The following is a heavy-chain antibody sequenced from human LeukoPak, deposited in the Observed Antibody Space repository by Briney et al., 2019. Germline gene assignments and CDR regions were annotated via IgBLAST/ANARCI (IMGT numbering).Heavy chain of an antibody. CDR3: AKGTVHSGSYYFDY. V-gene: IGHV3-23*01. CDR2: ISGSGGST. J-gene: IGHJ4*02. Sequence: GGSLRLSCAASGLTFSSYAMSWVRQAPGKGLEWVSAISGSGGSTYYADSVKGRFTISRDNSKNTLCLQMNSLRAEDTAVYYCAKGTVHSGSYYFDYWGQGTLVTVSS. D-gene: IGHD1-26*01. CDR1: GLTFSSYA.